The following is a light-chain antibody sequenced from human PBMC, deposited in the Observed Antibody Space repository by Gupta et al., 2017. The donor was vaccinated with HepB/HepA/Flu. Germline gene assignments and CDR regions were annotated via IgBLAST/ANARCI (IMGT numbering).Light chain of an antibody. Sequence: DIVMTQSPLSLPVTPGEPASISCRSSQSLLHSNGYNYLDWYLQKPGQSPQLLIYLGSERASGVPDRFSGSGSGTDFTLKISRVEAEDVGIYYCRQALQTPQTFGGGTKVEIK. J-gene: IGKJ4*01. V-gene: IGKV2-28*01. CDR1: QSLLHSNGYNY. CDR3: RQALQTPQT. CDR2: LGS.